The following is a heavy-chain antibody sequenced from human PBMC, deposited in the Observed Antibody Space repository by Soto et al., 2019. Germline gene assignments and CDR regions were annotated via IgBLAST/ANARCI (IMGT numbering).Heavy chain of an antibody. Sequence: PSETLSLTCTVSGGSIISYYWSWILQPPWKGLEWIGYIYYSGSTNYNPSLKSRVTISVDTSKNQFSLKLSSVTAADTAVYYCACTPWYSSKAKVSWFDPWGQGTLVTVSS. V-gene: IGHV4-59*08. CDR2: IYYSGST. J-gene: IGHJ5*02. CDR3: ACTPWYSSKAKVSWFDP. D-gene: IGHD6-13*01. CDR1: GGSIISYY.